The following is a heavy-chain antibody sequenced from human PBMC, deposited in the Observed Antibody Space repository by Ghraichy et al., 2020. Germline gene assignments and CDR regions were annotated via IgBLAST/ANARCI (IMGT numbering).Heavy chain of an antibody. CDR2: INHSGST. Sequence: SETLSLTCAVYGGSFSDYYWSWIRQPPGKGLEWIGEINHSGSTSYNPSLRSRVTISVDTSKNQFSLKLSSVTAADPTVYYCARVRPEQLVGPFYYHMDVWGKGTAVTVSS. J-gene: IGHJ6*03. CDR1: GGSFSDYY. D-gene: IGHD2-8*02. CDR3: ARVRPEQLVGPFYYHMDV. V-gene: IGHV4-34*01.